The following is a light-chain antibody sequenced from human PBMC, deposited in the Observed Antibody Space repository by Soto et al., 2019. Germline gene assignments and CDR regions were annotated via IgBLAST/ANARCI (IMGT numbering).Light chain of an antibody. CDR2: GAS. CDR3: QQYGSSGT. J-gene: IGKJ1*01. Sequence: DIVLTQSPGTLSLSPGERATLSCRASQTVRSSSLAWYQQKPGQAPRLLIFGASTRAAGFPDRFSGSGSGTDFTLTISRLEPEDFAVYYCQQYGSSGTFGQGTKVEIK. CDR1: QTVRSSS. V-gene: IGKV3-20*01.